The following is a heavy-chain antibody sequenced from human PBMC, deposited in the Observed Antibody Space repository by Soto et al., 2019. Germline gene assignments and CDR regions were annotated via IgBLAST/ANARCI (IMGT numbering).Heavy chain of an antibody. D-gene: IGHD4-17*01. CDR1: GGTFSSYT. V-gene: IGHV1-69*02. J-gene: IGHJ4*02. CDR2: IIPILGIA. Sequence: QVQLVQSGAEVKKPGSSVKVSCKASGGTFSSYTISWVRQAPGQGLEWMGRIIPILGIANYAQKFQGRVTIPXDNSTSTAYMELSSLTSEGTAVYYCAPIGLDYVLGWGQGTLVTVSS. CDR3: APIGLDYVLG.